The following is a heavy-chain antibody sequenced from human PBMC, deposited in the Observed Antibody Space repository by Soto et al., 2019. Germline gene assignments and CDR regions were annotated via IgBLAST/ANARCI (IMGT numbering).Heavy chain of an antibody. J-gene: IGHJ6*02. Sequence: QVQLVQSGAEVKKPGASVKVSCKASGYTFTDYYMHWVRQAPGQRLEWMGWINPNSGTTNYAQKFQGWVTMTRDTSITTVYMEVSRLRSDDTAVYDCARVPRGVYYGMDVWGQGTTVTVSS. CDR3: ARVPRGVYYGMDV. V-gene: IGHV1-2*04. D-gene: IGHD3-10*01. CDR1: GYTFTDYY. CDR2: INPNSGTT.